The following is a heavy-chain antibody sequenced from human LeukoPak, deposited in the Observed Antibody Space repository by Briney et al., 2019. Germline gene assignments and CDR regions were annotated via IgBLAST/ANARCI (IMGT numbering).Heavy chain of an antibody. D-gene: IGHD3-16*02. J-gene: IGHJ4*02. CDR1: GGSISSSSHY. CDR2: IYYSGST. Sequence: PSETLSLTCTVSGGSISSSSHYWGWIRQPPGKGLEWIGSIYYSGSTYYNPSLKSRVTISVDTSKNQFSLKLSSVTAADTAVYYCTSVMITFGGVIEYYFDYWGQGTLVTVSS. V-gene: IGHV4-39*01. CDR3: TSVMITFGGVIEYYFDY.